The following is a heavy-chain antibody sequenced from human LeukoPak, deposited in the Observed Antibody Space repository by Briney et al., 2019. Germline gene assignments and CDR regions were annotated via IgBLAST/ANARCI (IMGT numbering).Heavy chain of an antibody. D-gene: IGHD3-10*01. CDR2: MNPNSGNT. V-gene: IGHV1-8*03. CDR3: ARVFKSQGIDT. Sequence: GASVKVSCKASGYTFTSYDINWVRQATGQGLEWMGWMNPNSGNTGYAQKFQGRVTITRNTSISTAYMELSSLRSEDTAVYYCARVFKSQGIDTWGQGTLVTVSS. CDR1: GYTFTSYD. J-gene: IGHJ5*02.